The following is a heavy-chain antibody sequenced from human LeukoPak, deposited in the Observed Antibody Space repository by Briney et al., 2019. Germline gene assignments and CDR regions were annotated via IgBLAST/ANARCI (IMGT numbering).Heavy chain of an antibody. CDR2: ISGSSSTI. V-gene: IGHV3-48*04. CDR3: ARDLTVTAKGDY. CDR1: GFTFSRYS. D-gene: IGHD4-17*01. Sequence: GGSLRLSCAASGFTFSRYSMNWVRQAPGKGLEWLSYISGSSSTIYYADSVKGRLTISRDNAKNSLYLQMNSLRAEDTAVYYCARDLTVTAKGDYWGQGTLVTVSS. J-gene: IGHJ4*02.